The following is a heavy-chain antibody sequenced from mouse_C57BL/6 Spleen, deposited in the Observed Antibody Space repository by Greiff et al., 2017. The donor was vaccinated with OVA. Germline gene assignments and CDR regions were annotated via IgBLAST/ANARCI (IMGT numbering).Heavy chain of an antibody. D-gene: IGHD2-2*01. Sequence: QVQLQQSGPGLVQPSQCLTITCTVSGFSLTSYGVHWVRQSPGKGLEWLGVIWSGGGTAYNAAFISRLSISKDDSKSQIFFKMNSRQADDTAIYYCARKRVSTMVTYYAMDYWGQGTSVTVSS. CDR2: IWSGGGT. CDR3: ARKRVSTMVTYYAMDY. V-gene: IGHV2-2*01. CDR1: GFSLTSYG. J-gene: IGHJ4*01.